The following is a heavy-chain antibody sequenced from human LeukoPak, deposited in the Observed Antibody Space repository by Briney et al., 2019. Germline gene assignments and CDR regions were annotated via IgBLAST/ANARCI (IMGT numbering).Heavy chain of an antibody. D-gene: IGHD6-13*01. CDR1: GFTFSSYS. J-gene: IGHJ4*02. CDR3: ARDKVAAIFGY. CDR2: ISSSGSTI. V-gene: IGHV3-48*04. Sequence: GGSLRLSCAASGFTFSSYSMNWVRQAPGKGLEWVSYISSSGSTIYYADSVKGRFTISRDNAKNSLYLQMNSLRAEDTAVYYCARDKVAAIFGYWGQGTLVTVSS.